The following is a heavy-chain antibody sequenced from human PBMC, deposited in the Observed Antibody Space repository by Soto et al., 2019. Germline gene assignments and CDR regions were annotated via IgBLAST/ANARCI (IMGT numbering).Heavy chain of an antibody. V-gene: IGHV4-31*03. Sequence: QVQLQESGPGLVKPSQTLSLTCSVSGASISSGNYYWSWIRQHPGKGLEWIGYIYYTGSTYYNPSPRSRITISEDMSKNHFSLRLSSVTAADTAVYYCARGREEAGGPFDYWGQGTLVTVSS. CDR1: GASISSGNYY. D-gene: IGHD3-10*01. CDR3: ARGREEAGGPFDY. CDR2: IYYTGST. J-gene: IGHJ4*02.